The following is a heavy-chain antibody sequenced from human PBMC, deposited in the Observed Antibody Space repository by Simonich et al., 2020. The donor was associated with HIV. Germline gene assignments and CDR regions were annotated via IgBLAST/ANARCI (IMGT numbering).Heavy chain of an antibody. CDR1: GGTFSSYA. Sequence: QVQLVQSGAEVRKPGSSVKVSCKASGGTFSSYAISWVRQAPGQGLEWMGGIIPSFGTATDYAQKFQGRVTITADKSTSIAYMELTRLRSEDTAVYYCARDRRSMTTVAYSWYFDLWGRGTLVTVSS. D-gene: IGHD4-17*01. CDR3: ARDRRSMTTVAYSWYFDL. J-gene: IGHJ2*01. V-gene: IGHV1-69*13. CDR2: IIPSFGTA.